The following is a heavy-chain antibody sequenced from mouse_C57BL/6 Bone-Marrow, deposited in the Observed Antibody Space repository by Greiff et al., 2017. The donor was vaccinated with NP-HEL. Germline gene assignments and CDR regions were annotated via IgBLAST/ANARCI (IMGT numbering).Heavy chain of an antibody. J-gene: IGHJ2*01. D-gene: IGHD2-2*01. CDR3: ARHSDYGYDYYFDY. V-gene: IGHV5-6*01. Sequence: EVQLQQSGGDLVKPGGSLKLSCAASGFTFSSYGMSWVRQTPDKRLEWVATISSGGSYTYYPDSVKGRFTISRDNAKNTLYLQMSSLKSEDTAMYYCARHSDYGYDYYFDYWGQGTTLTVSS. CDR1: GFTFSSYG. CDR2: ISSGGSYT.